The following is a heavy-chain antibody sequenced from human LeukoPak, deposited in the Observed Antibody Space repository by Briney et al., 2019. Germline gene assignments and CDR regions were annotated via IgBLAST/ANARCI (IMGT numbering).Heavy chain of an antibody. CDR1: GYTLTELS. D-gene: IGHD1-26*01. CDR3: ARVGSGSYVSDP. Sequence: GASVKVSYKVSGYTLTELSMHWVRQAPGKGLEWMGGFDPEDGETVYAQEFQGRVTMTEDTSTDTAYMELSSLRSEDTAVYYCARVGSGSYVSDPWGQGTLVTVSS. V-gene: IGHV1-24*01. CDR2: FDPEDGET. J-gene: IGHJ5*02.